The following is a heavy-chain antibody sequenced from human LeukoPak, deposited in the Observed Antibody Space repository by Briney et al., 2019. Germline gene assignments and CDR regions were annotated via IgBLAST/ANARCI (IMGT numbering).Heavy chain of an antibody. Sequence: GGSLRLSCAASGFTLSSYWMHWVRQAPGKGLVWVSRINSDGSNTVYADSVKGRFTISRDNAENTLYLQMNSLRAEDTAVYFCARDLRRGFSYVDYWGQGTLVTVSS. V-gene: IGHV3-74*01. CDR2: INSDGSNT. CDR3: ARDLRRGFSYVDY. J-gene: IGHJ4*02. D-gene: IGHD5-18*01. CDR1: GFTLSSYW.